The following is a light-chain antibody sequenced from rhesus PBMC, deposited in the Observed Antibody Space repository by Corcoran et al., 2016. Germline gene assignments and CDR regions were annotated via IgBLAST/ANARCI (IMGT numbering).Light chain of an antibody. J-gene: IGKJ1*01. CDR1: QSVRNS. V-gene: IGKV3-42*03. Sequence: DIVLTQSPATLSLSPGERATLSCRASQSVRNSLAWYQQMPGQVPRLLIYDSSTRVSGIPGRISGSGSGTDFTLTIRSLEPGDFGIYYCPHYITWPRTFGQGTKVEFK. CDR3: PHYITWPRT. CDR2: DSS.